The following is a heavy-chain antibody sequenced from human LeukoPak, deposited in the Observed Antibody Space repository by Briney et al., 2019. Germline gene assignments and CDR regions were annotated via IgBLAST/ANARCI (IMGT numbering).Heavy chain of an antibody. Sequence: ASVKVSCKASGYTFTSYYMHWVRQAPGQGLEWMGIINPSGGSTSYAQKFQGRVTMTRDTSTSTVYMELSSLRSEDTAAYYCAKENYGGTDRGYFDLWGRGTLVTVSS. V-gene: IGHV1-46*01. D-gene: IGHD4-23*01. CDR1: GYTFTSYY. CDR3: AKENYGGTDRGYFDL. CDR2: INPSGGST. J-gene: IGHJ2*01.